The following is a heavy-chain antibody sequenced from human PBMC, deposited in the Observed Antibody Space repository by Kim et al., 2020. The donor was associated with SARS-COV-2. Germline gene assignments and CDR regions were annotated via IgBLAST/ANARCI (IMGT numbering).Heavy chain of an antibody. CDR1: GGSISSSSYY. J-gene: IGHJ4*02. CDR2: IYYSGST. D-gene: IGHD5-12*01. V-gene: IGHV4-39*01. Sequence: SETLSLTCTVSGGSISSSSYYWGWIRQPPGKGLEWIGSIYYSGSTYYNPSLKSRVTISVDTSKNQFSLKLSSVTTADTAVYYCAGSRGSGYEYFDYWGQGTLVTVSS. CDR3: AGSRGSGYEYFDY.